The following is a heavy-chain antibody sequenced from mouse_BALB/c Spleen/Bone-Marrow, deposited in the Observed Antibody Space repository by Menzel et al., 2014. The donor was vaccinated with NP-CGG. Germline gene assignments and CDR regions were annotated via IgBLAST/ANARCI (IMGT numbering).Heavy chain of an antibody. CDR2: IDPANGNT. V-gene: IGHV14-3*02. CDR3: ASYYYGSSSFAY. D-gene: IGHD1-1*01. J-gene: IGHJ3*01. Sequence: FQLQQSGAELVKPGASVKLSCTASGFNIXDTYMHWVKQRPEQGLEWIGRIDPANGNTKYDPKFQGKATITADTSSNTAYLQLSSLTSEDTAVYYCASYYYGSSSFAYWGQGTLVTVSA. CDR1: GFNIXDTY.